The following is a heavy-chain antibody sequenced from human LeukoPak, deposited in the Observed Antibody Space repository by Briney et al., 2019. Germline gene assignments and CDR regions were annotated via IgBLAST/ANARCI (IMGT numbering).Heavy chain of an antibody. CDR1: GFTFGSYA. Sequence: PGGSLRLSCEAPGFTFGSYAMYWVRQAPGKGLEWVAGIFGSGGSAHYADSAKGRFTISRDNSKNTVYLQINSLRAEDTAVYYCGHTTTGYSSGQKPAWPADYWGQGTLVTVSS. J-gene: IGHJ4*02. CDR3: GHTTTGYSSGQKPAWPADY. D-gene: IGHD6-19*01. CDR2: IFGSGGSA. V-gene: IGHV3-23*01.